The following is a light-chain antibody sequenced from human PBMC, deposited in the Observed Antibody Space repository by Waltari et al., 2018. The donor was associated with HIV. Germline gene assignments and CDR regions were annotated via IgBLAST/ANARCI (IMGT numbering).Light chain of an antibody. CDR2: NDY. CDR1: SSNVGSDT. CDR3: AAWDNILSGYV. J-gene: IGLJ1*01. V-gene: IGLV1-47*01. Sequence: QSALTQPPSTSGTPGQRVTMSCSGSSSNVGSDTVYWYQQIPGTAPKLLIYNDYQRPSGVPDRFSGSKSGTSASLAISGLRSEDEADYYCAAWDNILSGYVFGTGTKVTVL.